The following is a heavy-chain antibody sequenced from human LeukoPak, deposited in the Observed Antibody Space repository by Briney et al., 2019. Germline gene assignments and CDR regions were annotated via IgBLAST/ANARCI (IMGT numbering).Heavy chain of an antibody. D-gene: IGHD3-10*01. CDR3: AKEWFGELLHDY. CDR1: GFTFDDYA. J-gene: IGHJ4*02. Sequence: PGGSLRLSCAASGFTFDDYAMHWVRQAPGKGLEWVSGISWNSGSIGYADSVKGRFTISRDNSKNTLYLQMNSLRAEDTAVYYCAKEWFGELLHDYWGQGTLVTVSS. V-gene: IGHV3-9*01. CDR2: ISWNSGSI.